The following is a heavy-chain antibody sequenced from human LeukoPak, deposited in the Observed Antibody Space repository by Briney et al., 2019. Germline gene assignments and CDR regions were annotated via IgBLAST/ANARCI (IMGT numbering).Heavy chain of an antibody. CDR2: IYYSGST. CDR1: GGSISSGDYY. V-gene: IGHV4-30-4*08. D-gene: IGHD3-9*01. J-gene: IGHJ4*02. Sequence: SQTLSLTCTVSGGSISSGDYYWSWIRQPPGKGPEWIGYIYYSGSTYYNPSLKSRVTISVDTSKNQFSLKLSSVTAADTAVYYCASGILTGYSAYYFDYWGQGTLVTVSS. CDR3: ASGILTGYSAYYFDY.